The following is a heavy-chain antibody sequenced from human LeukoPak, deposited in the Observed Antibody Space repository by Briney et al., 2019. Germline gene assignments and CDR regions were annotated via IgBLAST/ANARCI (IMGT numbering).Heavy chain of an antibody. CDR2: IYPNSGAT. Sequence: ASVKVSCKASGYTFTGYYMHWVRQAPGQGLEWVGWIYPNSGATKYAQKFQGRVTTTRDTSISTAYMELSRLRSDDTAVYYCGTLLSNGPFDYWGQGSLVTVSS. CDR1: GYTFTGYY. V-gene: IGHV1-2*02. CDR3: GTLLSNGPFDY. J-gene: IGHJ4*02.